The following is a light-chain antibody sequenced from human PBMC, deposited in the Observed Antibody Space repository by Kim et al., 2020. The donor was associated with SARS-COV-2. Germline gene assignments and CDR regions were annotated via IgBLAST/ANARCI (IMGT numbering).Light chain of an antibody. CDR1: NIGSKS. CDR3: QVWDSSSDHVV. CDR2: YDS. Sequence: APGKMARITCGGNNIGSKSVHWYQQKPGQATVLVIYYDSDRPSGIPERFSGSNSGNTATLTISRVEAGDEADYYCQVWDSSSDHVVFGGGTQLTVL. V-gene: IGLV3-21*04. J-gene: IGLJ2*01.